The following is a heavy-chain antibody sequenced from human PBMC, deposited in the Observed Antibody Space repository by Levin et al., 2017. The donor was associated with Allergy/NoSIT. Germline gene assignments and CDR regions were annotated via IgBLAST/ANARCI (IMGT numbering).Heavy chain of an antibody. J-gene: IGHJ4*01. CDR2: ISYGGSSD. V-gene: IGHV3-30*03. CDR1: GFTFRSYG. D-gene: IGHD2-15*01. Sequence: SCAASGFTFRSYGMHWVRQAPGKGLDWVTSISYGGSSDYYADSVKGRFSISRDNSENTLYLQMSSLRPEDTAVYYCATDRCSGGACSPDYWGQETLVTVSS. CDR3: ATDRCSGGACSPDY.